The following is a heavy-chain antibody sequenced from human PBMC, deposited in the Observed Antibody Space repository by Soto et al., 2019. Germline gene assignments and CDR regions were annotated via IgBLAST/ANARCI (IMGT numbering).Heavy chain of an antibody. J-gene: IGHJ4*02. CDR1: GYNFPSSN. CDR2: MNADKGNA. CDR3: AREVGIGVTGLDF. V-gene: IGHV1-8*01. Sequence: QERLVQSGAALRRPGASVKISCRASGYNFPSSNVNWVRQASGQGPEWLGWMNADKGNAAFARDFQGRVTMTGDLSTDTAYLEMGGLSSGDTAMYNCAREVGIGVTGLDFWCPGTFFSVS. D-gene: IGHD2-21*02.